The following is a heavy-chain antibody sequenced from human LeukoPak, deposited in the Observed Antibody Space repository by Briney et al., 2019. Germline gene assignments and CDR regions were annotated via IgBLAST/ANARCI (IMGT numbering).Heavy chain of an antibody. Sequence: SETLSLTCTVSGGSISSYYWSWLRQPPGQGLEWRGYIYYSGSTNYNPSLTSRVTLSVDTSKNHISLKLSSVTAADTAVDYCARYYGDYGSFYPWGQGTLVTVSS. CDR2: IYYSGST. CDR3: ARYYGDYGSFYP. CDR1: GGSISSYY. V-gene: IGHV4-59*01. J-gene: IGHJ5*02. D-gene: IGHD4-17*01.